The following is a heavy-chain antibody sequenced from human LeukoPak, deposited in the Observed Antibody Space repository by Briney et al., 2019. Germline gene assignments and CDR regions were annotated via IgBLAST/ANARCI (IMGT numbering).Heavy chain of an antibody. CDR1: AGSISISSHY. CDR3: ARQDIVLMVYAMGWGVPKGWFDL. V-gene: IGHV4-39*01. CDR2: IYYSGST. Sequence: PSENLSLTCAVTAGSISISSHYWGWIRQPPGKGLELIGSIYYSGSTYSDPSLKSRVTISVDTSKNQFSLKLSSVTAADTAVYYCARQDIVLMVYAMGWGVPKGWFDLWGQGTLVTVSS. J-gene: IGHJ5*02. D-gene: IGHD2-8*01.